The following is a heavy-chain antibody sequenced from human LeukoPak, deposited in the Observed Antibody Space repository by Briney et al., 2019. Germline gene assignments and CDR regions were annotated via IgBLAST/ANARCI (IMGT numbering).Heavy chain of an antibody. CDR3: ARDSERVNFDY. J-gene: IGHJ4*02. Sequence: SQTLSLTCTVSGGSISSGGYYWSWLRQPPGKGLEWIGYIYHSGSTYYNPSLKSRVTISVDRSKNQFSLKLSSVTAADTAVYYCARDSERVNFDYWGQGTLVTVSS. D-gene: IGHD1-26*01. CDR1: GGSISSGGYY. CDR2: IYHSGST. V-gene: IGHV4-30-2*01.